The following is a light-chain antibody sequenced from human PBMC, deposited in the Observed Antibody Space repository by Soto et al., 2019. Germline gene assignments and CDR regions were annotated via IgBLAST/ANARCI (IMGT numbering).Light chain of an antibody. CDR3: CSYAGSYTFVV. Sequence: QSVLTQARSVSGSPGQSVTISCTGTSSDVGGYNYVSWYQQHPGKAPKLMIYDVSKRPSGVPDRFSGSKSGNTASLTISGLQAEDEADYYCCSYAGSYTFVVFGGGTKVTVL. J-gene: IGLJ2*01. CDR2: DVS. CDR1: SSDVGGYNY. V-gene: IGLV2-11*01.